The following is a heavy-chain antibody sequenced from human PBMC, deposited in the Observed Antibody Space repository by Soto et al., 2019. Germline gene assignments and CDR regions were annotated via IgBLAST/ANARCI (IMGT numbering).Heavy chain of an antibody. CDR1: GGSISSGAYF. J-gene: IGHJ4*02. V-gene: IGHV4-31*03. CDR2: VYYSGST. Sequence: SETLSLTCSVSGGSISSGAYFWSWIRQHPGRGLEWIGYVYYSGSTYYNPSLKSRVTISIDTSKNQFSLNLRSVTAADTAVYYCARLPYRHLVDYWGKGTLVTVSP. CDR3: ARLPYRHLVDY. D-gene: IGHD6-13*01.